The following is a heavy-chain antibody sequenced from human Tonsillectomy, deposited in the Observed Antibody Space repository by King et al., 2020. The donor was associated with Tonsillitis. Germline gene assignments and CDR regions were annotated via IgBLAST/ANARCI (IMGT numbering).Heavy chain of an antibody. D-gene: IGHD1-26*01. V-gene: IGHV3-7*01. J-gene: IGHJ4*02. Sequence: VQLVESGGGLVQPGGSLRLSCTASGFTFSDYWMSWVRQAPGQGLEYVANIKPDGSEENYVDSVKGRFTISRDNTKNSLYLQMDGLRAEDTAVYYCAKDGRLLFYWGQGPLVTVSS. CDR1: GFTFSDYW. CDR2: IKPDGSEE. CDR3: AKDGRLLFY.